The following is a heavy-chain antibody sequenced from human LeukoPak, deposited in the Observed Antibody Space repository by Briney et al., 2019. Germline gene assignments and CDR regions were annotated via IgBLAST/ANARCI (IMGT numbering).Heavy chain of an antibody. V-gene: IGHV1-2*06. CDR2: INPNSGGT. Sequence: ASVKVSCKASGYTFTGYYMHWVRQAPGQGLEWMGRINPNSGGTNYAQKFQGRVTMARDTSISTAYMELSRLRSDDTAVYYCARGRYCSSTSCPLYFQHWGQGTLVTVSS. CDR3: ARGRYCSSTSCPLYFQH. D-gene: IGHD2-2*01. J-gene: IGHJ1*01. CDR1: GYTFTGYY.